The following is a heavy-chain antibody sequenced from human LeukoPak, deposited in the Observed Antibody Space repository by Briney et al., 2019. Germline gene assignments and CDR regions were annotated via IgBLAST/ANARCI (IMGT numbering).Heavy chain of an antibody. CDR3: AKMEAWTTVTGSGVDY. CDR2: ISSSSSTI. CDR1: GFTFSSYS. Sequence: GGSLRLSCAASGFTFSSYSMNWVRQAPGKGLEWVSYISSSSSTIYYADSVKGRFTISRDNAKNSLYLQMNSLRAEDTAVYYCAKMEAWTTVTGSGVDYWGQGTLVTVSS. J-gene: IGHJ4*02. D-gene: IGHD4-17*01. V-gene: IGHV3-48*01.